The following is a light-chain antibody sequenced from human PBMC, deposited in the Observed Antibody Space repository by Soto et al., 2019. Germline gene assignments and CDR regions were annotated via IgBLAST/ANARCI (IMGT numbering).Light chain of an antibody. Sequence: AIQLTQYPSSLSAAVGDTVTITFGASQGISSALAWYQQKPGKAPKLLIYDASSLESGVPSRFSGSGSGTDFTLTISSLQPEDFATYYCQQFNNYPITFGGGTKVDI. CDR3: QQFNNYPIT. CDR1: QGISSA. V-gene: IGKV1D-13*01. CDR2: DAS. J-gene: IGKJ4*01.